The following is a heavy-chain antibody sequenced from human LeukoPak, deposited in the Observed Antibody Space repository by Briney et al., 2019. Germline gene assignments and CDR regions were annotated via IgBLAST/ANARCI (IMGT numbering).Heavy chain of an antibody. Sequence: GGSLRLSCAASGFTFSTYAMSWVRQAPGKGLEWVSTISDSGDTYYADSVRGRFTISRDNSKNTLYLQKNSLRADDTAIYYCAKSMTLQWRGSFDLWGRGTHVTVSS. CDR3: AKSMTLQWRGSFDL. D-gene: IGHD6-19*01. J-gene: IGHJ2*01. V-gene: IGHV3-23*01. CDR1: GFTFSTYA. CDR2: ISDSGDT.